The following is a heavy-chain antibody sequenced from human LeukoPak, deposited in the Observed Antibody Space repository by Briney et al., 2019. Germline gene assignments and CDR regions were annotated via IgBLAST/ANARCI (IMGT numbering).Heavy chain of an antibody. CDR3: AREGGFDCSSTSCNFYYYYMDV. V-gene: IGHV1-2*02. J-gene: IGHJ6*03. CDR2: INPNSGGT. D-gene: IGHD2-2*01. Sequence: ASVKVSCKASGYTFTGYYMHWVRQAPGQGLEWMGWINPNSGGTNYAQKFQGRVTMTRDTSISTAYMELSRLRSDDTAVYYCAREGGFDCSSTSCNFYYYYMDVWGKGTTVTVPS. CDR1: GYTFTGYY.